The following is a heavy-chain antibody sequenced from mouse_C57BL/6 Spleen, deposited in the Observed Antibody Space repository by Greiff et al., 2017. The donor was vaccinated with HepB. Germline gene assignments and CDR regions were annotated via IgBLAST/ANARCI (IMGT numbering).Heavy chain of an antibody. V-gene: IGHV1-55*01. D-gene: IGHD1-1*01. Sequence: QVQLQQSGAELVKPGASVKMSCKASGYTFTSYWITWVKQRPGQGLEWIGDIYPGSGSTNYNEKFKSKATLTVETSSSTDYMQLSSPTSEDSAVYYCARGIYYYGSSWFAYWGQGTLVTVSA. CDR2: IYPGSGST. CDR3: ARGIYYYGSSWFAY. CDR1: GYTFTSYW. J-gene: IGHJ3*01.